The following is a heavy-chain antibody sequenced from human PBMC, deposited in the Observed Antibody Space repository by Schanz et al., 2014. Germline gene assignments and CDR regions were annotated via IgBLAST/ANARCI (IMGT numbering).Heavy chain of an antibody. Sequence: EVQLVESGGGLVQPGGSLRLSCTASGFTFTNYAMSWVRQAPGKGLEWVSLISDSGDTAYYADSVKGRFTISRDNFKGALYLQMSSLRAEDTAVYYCAKSLESCPGGRCSRGYFDYWGQGTQVTVSS. V-gene: IGHV3-23*04. D-gene: IGHD2-8*02. CDR2: ISDSGDTA. CDR3: AKSLESCPGGRCSRGYFDY. CDR1: GFTFTNYA. J-gene: IGHJ4*02.